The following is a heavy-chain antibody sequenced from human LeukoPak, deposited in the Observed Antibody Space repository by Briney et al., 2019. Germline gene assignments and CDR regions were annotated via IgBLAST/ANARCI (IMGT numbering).Heavy chain of an antibody. CDR2: IYYSGST. CDR1: GGSISSGDYY. V-gene: IGHV4-61*08. CDR3: ARSGSTTFGGVIDPFDY. Sequence: SQALSLTCTVSGGSISSGDYYWSWIRQPPGKGLEWLGYIYYSGSTNYNPSLKSRVTISVDTSKNQFSLKLSSVTAADTAVYYCARSGSTTFGGVIDPFDYWGQGTLVTVSS. D-gene: IGHD3-16*02. J-gene: IGHJ4*02.